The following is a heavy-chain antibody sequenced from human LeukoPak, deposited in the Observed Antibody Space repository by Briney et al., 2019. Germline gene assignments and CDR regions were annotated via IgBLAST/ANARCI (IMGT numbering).Heavy chain of an antibody. Sequence: PGGSLRLSCAASGFTFSNHWMTWVRQAPGKGLEWVSYISSSGSTIYYADSVKGRFTISRDNAKNSLYLQMNSLRAEDTAVYYCARGEYSYGLAEYFQHWGQGTLVTVSS. CDR2: ISSSGSTI. CDR3: ARGEYSYGLAEYFQH. J-gene: IGHJ1*01. D-gene: IGHD5-18*01. V-gene: IGHV3-11*01. CDR1: GFTFSNHW.